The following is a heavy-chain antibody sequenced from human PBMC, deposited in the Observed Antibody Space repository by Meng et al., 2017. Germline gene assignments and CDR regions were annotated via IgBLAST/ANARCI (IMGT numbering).Heavy chain of an antibody. Sequence: ASVKVSCKASGYTFTSYAMNWVRQATGQGLEWMGWSNTNTGNPTYAQGFTGRFVFSLDTSVSTEYLQISSLKAEDTAVYYCARDVTWGSTSCYDYWGQGTLVTSPQ. V-gene: IGHV7-4-1*02. D-gene: IGHD2-2*01. CDR3: ARDVTWGSTSCYDY. CDR2: SNTNTGNP. CDR1: GYTFTSYA. J-gene: IGHJ4*02.